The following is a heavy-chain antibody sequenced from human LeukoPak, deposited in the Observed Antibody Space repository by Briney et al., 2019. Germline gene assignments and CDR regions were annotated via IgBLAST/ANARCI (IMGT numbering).Heavy chain of an antibody. CDR1: ALTFSSYA. J-gene: IGHJ6*02. CDR3: AKSGPGRYYYYGMDV. D-gene: IGHD1-26*01. Sequence: PGGSLRLSCAASALTFSSYAMSWVRQAPGKGLEWVAVISYDGSNKYYADSVKGRFTISRDNSKNTLYLQMNSLRAEDTAVYYCAKSGPGRYYYYGMDVWGQGTTVTVSS. CDR2: ISYDGSNK. V-gene: IGHV3-30*18.